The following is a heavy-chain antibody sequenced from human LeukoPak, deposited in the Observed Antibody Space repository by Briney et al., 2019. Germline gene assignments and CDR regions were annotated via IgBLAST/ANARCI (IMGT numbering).Heavy chain of an antibody. Sequence: PSETLSLTCAVYGGSFSGYYWSWIRQPPGKGLEWIGEINHSGSTNYNPSLKSRVTISVDTSKNQFSLKLSSVTAADTAVYYCARGRGSYNRLGQVYFDYWGQGTLVTVSS. V-gene: IGHV4-34*01. CDR2: INHSGST. CDR3: ARGRGSYNRLGQVYFDY. D-gene: IGHD1-26*01. J-gene: IGHJ4*02. CDR1: GGSFSGYY.